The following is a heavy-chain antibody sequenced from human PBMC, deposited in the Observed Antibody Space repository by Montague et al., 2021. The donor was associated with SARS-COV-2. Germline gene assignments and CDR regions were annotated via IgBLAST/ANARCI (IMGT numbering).Heavy chain of an antibody. J-gene: IGHJ5*02. Sequence: SETLSLTCTVSGGSISSSSYYWGWIRQPPGKGLEWIGSIYYSGSTYYNSSLKSRVTISVDTSKNQFSLKLNSVTAADTAVYYCARLVCCGELTSENWFDPWGQGTLVTVSS. CDR3: ARLVCCGELTSENWFDP. CDR1: GGSISSSSYY. CDR2: IYYSGST. V-gene: IGHV4-39*01. D-gene: IGHD3-10*01.